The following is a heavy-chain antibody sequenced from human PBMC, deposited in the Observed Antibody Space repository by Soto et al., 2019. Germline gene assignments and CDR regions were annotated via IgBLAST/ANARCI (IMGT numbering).Heavy chain of an antibody. V-gene: IGHV1-18*01. D-gene: IGHD2-15*01. CDR3: ARFVGMDAFDI. J-gene: IGHJ3*02. Sequence: RASVKVCFTASSYTFTSYRIIQVRQAPGQGLEWMGWISAYNGNTNYAQKLQGRVTMTTDTSTSTAYMELRSLRSDDTAVYYCARFVGMDAFDIWGQGTMVTVSS. CDR1: SYTFTSYR. CDR2: ISAYNGNT.